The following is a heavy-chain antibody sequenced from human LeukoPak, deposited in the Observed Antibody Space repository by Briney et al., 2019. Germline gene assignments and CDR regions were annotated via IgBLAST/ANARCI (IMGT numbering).Heavy chain of an antibody. V-gene: IGHV4-61*08. CDR2: IYYSGST. CDR3: ASGYSSSWLLDY. CDR1: GGSISSGDYY. J-gene: IGHJ4*02. D-gene: IGHD6-13*01. Sequence: SETLSLTCTVSGGSISSGDYYWSWIRQPPGKGLEWIGYIYYSGSTNYNPSLKSRVTISVDTSKNQFSLKLSSVTAADTAVYYCASGYSSSWLLDYWGQGTLVTVSS.